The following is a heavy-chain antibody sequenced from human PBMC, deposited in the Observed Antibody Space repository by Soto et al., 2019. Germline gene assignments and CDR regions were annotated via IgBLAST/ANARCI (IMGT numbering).Heavy chain of an antibody. CDR2: INPNSGNI. V-gene: IGHV1-8*01. J-gene: IGHJ4*02. CDR1: GDTFTTYD. Sequence: ASVKVSCKASGDTFTTYDINWVRQATGHGLEWMGWINPNSGNIGYAQRFQGRVTMTKNTLHLQMNSLRAEDTAVYYCAKDGGTIVVAPNIFDYWGQGTLVTV. CDR3: AKDGGTIVVAPNIFDY. D-gene: IGHD3-22*01.